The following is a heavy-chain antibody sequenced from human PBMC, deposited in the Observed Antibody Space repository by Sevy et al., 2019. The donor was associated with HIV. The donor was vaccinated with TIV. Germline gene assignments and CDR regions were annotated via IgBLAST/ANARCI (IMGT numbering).Heavy chain of an antibody. CDR2: ISNSGST. D-gene: IGHD3-3*01. CDR1: GESVTSASYY. Sequence: SESLSLTCTVSGESVTSASYYWSWLRHQPGKGLEWIGYISNSGSTVHNPSLGSRITISIDTSNSQLFLKLSSTTAADTATYYCAGGFSERLFHRNKNSQHYGMDVWGRGTTVTVSS. CDR3: AGGFSERLFHRNKNSQHYGMDV. J-gene: IGHJ6*04. V-gene: IGHV4-31*03.